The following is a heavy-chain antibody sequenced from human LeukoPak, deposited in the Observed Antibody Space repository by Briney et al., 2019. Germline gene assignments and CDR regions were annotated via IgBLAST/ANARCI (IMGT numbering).Heavy chain of an antibody. CDR2: IYHSGST. D-gene: IGHD3-3*01. CDR3: ARLRVAYNWFDP. CDR1: GYSISSGYY. Sequence: PSETLSLTCAVSGYSISSGYYWGWIRQPPGKGLEWIGSIYHSGSTYYNPSLKSRVTISVDTSKNQFSLKLSSVTAADTAVYYRARLRVAYNWFDPWGQGTLVTVSS. J-gene: IGHJ5*02. V-gene: IGHV4-38-2*01.